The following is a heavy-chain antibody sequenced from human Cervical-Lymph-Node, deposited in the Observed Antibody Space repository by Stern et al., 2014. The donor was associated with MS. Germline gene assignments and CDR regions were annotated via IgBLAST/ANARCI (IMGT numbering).Heavy chain of an antibody. D-gene: IGHD5-18*01. J-gene: IGHJ4*02. CDR3: AREGMHTALDY. Sequence: VQLVESGAEVKQPGASVKVSCKASGYNFTSYGISWVRQAPGQGLEWMGWINTYNGNTNYAQRLQGRVTMTTDTSTSTAYMELRSMRSDDTAVYYCAREGMHTALDYWGQGTLVTVSS. V-gene: IGHV1-18*01. CDR1: GYNFTSYG. CDR2: INTYNGNT.